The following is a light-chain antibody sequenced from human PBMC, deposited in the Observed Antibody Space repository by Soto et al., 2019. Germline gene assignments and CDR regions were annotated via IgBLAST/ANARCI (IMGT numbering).Light chain of an antibody. Sequence: EIVLTQSPGTLSLSPGERATLSCRASQSVGSDYVAWSQQKPGQGPRRLLYGASHRATGVPHRFTGSGSGTDFTLTIARLEPEDFSVYFCQQYGTSPQTCGQGANLEIK. J-gene: IGKJ2*01. V-gene: IGKV3-20*01. CDR1: QSVGSDY. CDR3: QQYGTSPQT. CDR2: GAS.